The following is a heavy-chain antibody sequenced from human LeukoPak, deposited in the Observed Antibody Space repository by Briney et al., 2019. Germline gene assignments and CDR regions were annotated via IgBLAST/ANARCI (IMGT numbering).Heavy chain of an antibody. CDR1: GYTFTSYD. CDR3: ARARVAAAGPLGY. CDR2: MNPNSGNT. J-gene: IGHJ4*02. V-gene: IGHV1-8*03. D-gene: IGHD6-13*01. Sequence: ASVKVSCKASGYTFTSYDINWVRQATGQGLEWMGWMNPNSGNTGYAQKFQGRVTITRNTSISTAYMELRSLRSDDTAVYYCARARVAAAGPLGYWGQGTLVTVSS.